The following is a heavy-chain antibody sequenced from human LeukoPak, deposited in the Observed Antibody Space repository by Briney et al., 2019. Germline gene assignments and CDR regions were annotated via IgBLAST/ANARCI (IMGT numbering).Heavy chain of an antibody. CDR3: ARDGSLYDSSGYFDAFDI. CDR1: GGSISSGSYY. J-gene: IGHJ3*02. D-gene: IGHD3-22*01. CDR2: IYTSGST. Sequence: ASQTLSLTCTVSGGSISSGSYYRSWIRQPAGKGLEWIGRIYTSGSTNYNPSLKSRVTISVDTSKNQFSLKLSSVTAADTAVYYCARDGSLYDSSGYFDAFDIWGQGTMVTVSS. V-gene: IGHV4-61*02.